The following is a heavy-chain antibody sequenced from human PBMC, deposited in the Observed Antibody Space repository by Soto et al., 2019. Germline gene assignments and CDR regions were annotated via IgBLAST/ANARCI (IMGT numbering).Heavy chain of an antibody. CDR1: GGSISSGDYY. CDR2: IYYSGST. D-gene: IGHD2-8*01. J-gene: IGHJ4*02. Sequence: QVQLQESGPGLVKPSQTLSLTCTVSGGSISSGDYYWSWIRQPPGKGLEWIGYIYYSGSTYYNPSLKSRVTISVDTSKNQFSLKLSSVTAADTAVYDWARSGYCTNGVCYTPFDYWGQGTLVTVSS. CDR3: ARSGYCTNGVCYTPFDY. V-gene: IGHV4-30-4*01.